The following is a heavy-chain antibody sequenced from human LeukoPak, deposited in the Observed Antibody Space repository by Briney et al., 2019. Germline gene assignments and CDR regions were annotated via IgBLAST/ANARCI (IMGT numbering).Heavy chain of an antibody. CDR3: AREGVSTVTSILVVISFDY. J-gene: IGHJ4*02. D-gene: IGHD3-22*01. V-gene: IGHV3-21*01. CDR2: ISSSSSYI. Sequence: GGSLRLSCAASGFTFSSYSMNWVRQAPGKGLEWVSSISSSSSYIYYADSVKGRFTISRDNAKNSLYLQMNSLRPEDTAIYYCAREGVSTVTSILVVISFDYWGQGALVTVSS. CDR1: GFTFSSYS.